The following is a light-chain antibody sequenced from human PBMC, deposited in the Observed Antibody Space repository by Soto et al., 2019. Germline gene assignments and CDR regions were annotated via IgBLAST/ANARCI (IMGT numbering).Light chain of an antibody. CDR1: QSISSY. CDR2: GAS. J-gene: IGKJ2*01. V-gene: IGKV3-20*01. Sequence: ETVLTQSPGTLSLSPGERATLSCRASQSISSYSAWYQQRPGQAPRILIYGASSRAIGIPGRFSGSGSGTDFTLTINRLEPEDFAVYYCQQYGSSPPTFGQGTKLEIK. CDR3: QQYGSSPPT.